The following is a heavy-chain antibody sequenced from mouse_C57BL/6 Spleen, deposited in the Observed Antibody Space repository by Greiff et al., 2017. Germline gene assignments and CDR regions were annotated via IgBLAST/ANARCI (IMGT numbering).Heavy chain of an antibody. D-gene: IGHD2-10*02. CDR2: INYDGSST. Sequence: EVQLVESEGGLVQPGSSMKLSCTASGFTFSDYYMAWVRQVPEKGLEWVANINYDGSSTYYLDSLKSRFIISRDNAKNILYLQMSSLKSEDTATYYCARDRGYGNNWYFDVWGTGTTVTVSS. CDR3: ARDRGYGNNWYFDV. CDR1: GFTFSDYY. V-gene: IGHV5-16*01. J-gene: IGHJ1*03.